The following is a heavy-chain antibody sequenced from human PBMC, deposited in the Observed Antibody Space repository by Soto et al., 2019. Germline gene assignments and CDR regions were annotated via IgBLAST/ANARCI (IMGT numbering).Heavy chain of an antibody. V-gene: IGHV3-30*03. CDR2: ISYDGSNK. D-gene: IGHD3-22*01. CDR1: GFTFSSYG. J-gene: IGHJ4*02. Sequence: GGSLRLSFAACGFTFSSYGMHWVRQAPGKGLEWVAVISYDGSNKYYADSVKGRFTISRDNSKNTLYLQMNSLRAEDTAVYYCATLDSLPYDSSGSDYWGQGTLVTVSS. CDR3: ATLDSLPYDSSGSDY.